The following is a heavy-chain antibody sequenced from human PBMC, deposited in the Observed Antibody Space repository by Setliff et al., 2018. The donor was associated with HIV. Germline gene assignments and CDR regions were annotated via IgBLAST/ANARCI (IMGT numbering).Heavy chain of an antibody. J-gene: IGHJ4*02. CDR1: GFTFSSSP. V-gene: IGHV3-23*01. CDR2: ISGGSGST. D-gene: IGHD6-13*01. CDR3: AKDGVTYSSSWSDY. Sequence: GGSLRLSCAASGFTFSSSPMSWVRQAPGKGLEWVSAISGGSGSTYYADSVKGRFTISRDNSKNTLYLQMNSLRAEDTAVYYCAKDGVTYSSSWSDYWGQGTLVTVSS.